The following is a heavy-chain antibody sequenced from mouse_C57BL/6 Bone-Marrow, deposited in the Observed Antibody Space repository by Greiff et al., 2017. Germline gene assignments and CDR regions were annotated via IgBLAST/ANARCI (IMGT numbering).Heavy chain of an antibody. CDR3: ARGDGSSSYAMDY. V-gene: IGHV1-52*01. CDR2: IDPSDSET. J-gene: IGHJ4*01. CDR1: GYTFTSYW. D-gene: IGHD1-1*01. Sequence: VQLQQPGAELVRPGSSVKLSCKASGYTFTSYWMHWVKQRPIQGLEWIGNIDPSDSETHYNQKFKDKATLTVDKSSSTAYMQLSSLTSEDSAVYYCARGDGSSSYAMDYWGQGTSVTVSS.